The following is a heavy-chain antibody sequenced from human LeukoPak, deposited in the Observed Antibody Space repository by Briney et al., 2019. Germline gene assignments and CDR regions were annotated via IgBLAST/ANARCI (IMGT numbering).Heavy chain of an antibody. CDR2: MNPNSGNT. V-gene: IGHV1-8*01. D-gene: IGHD2-15*01. CDR3: ARGTSGYGVVGY. Sequence: ASVKVSCKASGYTFTSYDINWVRQATGQGLEWMGWMNPNSGNTGYAQKFQGRVTMTRNTSISTAYMELSSLRSEDTAVYYCARGTSGYGVVGYWGQGTLVTVSS. J-gene: IGHJ4*02. CDR1: GYTFTSYD.